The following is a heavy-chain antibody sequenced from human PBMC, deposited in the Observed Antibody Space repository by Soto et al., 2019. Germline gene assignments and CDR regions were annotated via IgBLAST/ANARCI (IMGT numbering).Heavy chain of an antibody. V-gene: IGHV3-48*03. CDR2: ITDDGPSI. Sequence: GRTLRLPCEASGFSFSSCAMNRIRQAPRSGLEWVSYITDDGPSIYYAVSLKGRFTIARDNAKNSLSLQMNNLRAEDTAVYYCARENSLPALLHHFEHWRLGTMVAASS. J-gene: IGHJ1*01. CDR3: ARENSLPALLHHFEH. D-gene: IGHD1-7*01. CDR1: GFSFSSCA.